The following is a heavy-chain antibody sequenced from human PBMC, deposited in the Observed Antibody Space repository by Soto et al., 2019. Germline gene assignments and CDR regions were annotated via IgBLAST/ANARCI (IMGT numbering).Heavy chain of an antibody. CDR2: ISYDGSNK. Sequence: PGGSLRLSCAASGFTFSSYGMHWVRQAPGKGLEWVAVISYDGSNKYYADSVKGRFTISRDNSKNTLYLQMNSLRAEDTAVYYYAKDRKKGYYDSSSMYNWFDPWGQGTLVTVSS. D-gene: IGHD3-22*01. J-gene: IGHJ5*02. CDR3: AKDRKKGYYDSSSMYNWFDP. CDR1: GFTFSSYG. V-gene: IGHV3-30*18.